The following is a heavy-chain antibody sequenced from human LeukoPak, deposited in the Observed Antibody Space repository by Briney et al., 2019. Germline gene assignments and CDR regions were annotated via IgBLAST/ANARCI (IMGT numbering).Heavy chain of an antibody. CDR2: INENGGST. CDR3: ARATGSCSSTSCHTYGMDV. Sequence: GGSLRLSCAASGFTFDDYGMNWVRQAPGKGLEWVSGINENGGSTGYADSVQGRFSIFRDNTKNSLYLQMNSLRAEDTALYHCARATGSCSSTSCHTYGMDVWGRGTTVTVSS. V-gene: IGHV3-20*01. CDR1: GFTFDDYG. J-gene: IGHJ6*02. D-gene: IGHD2-2*01.